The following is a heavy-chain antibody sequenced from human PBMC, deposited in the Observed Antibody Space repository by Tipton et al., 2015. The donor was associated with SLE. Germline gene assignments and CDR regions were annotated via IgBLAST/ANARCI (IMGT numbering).Heavy chain of an antibody. V-gene: IGHV4-59*11. J-gene: IGHJ3*02. CDR2: IHYRGTT. D-gene: IGHD1-26*01. CDR1: GGSIINHY. CDR3: ARTLGAIAHTVYDAFDI. Sequence: TLSLTCTVSGGSIINHYWNWIRQPPGKGLEWIGYIHYRGTTHDNPSLKSRVTMSVDMSKNQFSLRLTSVTAADTAVYYCARTLGAIAHTVYDAFDIWGQEKMVTVSS.